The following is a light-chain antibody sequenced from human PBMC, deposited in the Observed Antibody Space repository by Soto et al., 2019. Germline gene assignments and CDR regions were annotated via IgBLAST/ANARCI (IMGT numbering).Light chain of an antibody. CDR2: GAS. Sequence: EIVLTQSPGTLSLSPGERATLSCRASQSVSSIYLAWYQQKPGQAPRLLIYGASSRATGIPDRFSGSGSGTDFTLTISRLEPEDFAVYYCQQYGSFGPGTKVDIK. CDR3: QQYGS. J-gene: IGKJ3*01. CDR1: QSVSSIY. V-gene: IGKV3-20*01.